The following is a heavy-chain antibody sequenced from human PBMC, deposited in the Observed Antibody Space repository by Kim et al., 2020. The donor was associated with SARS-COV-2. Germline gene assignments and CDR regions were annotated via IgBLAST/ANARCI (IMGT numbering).Heavy chain of an antibody. CDR3: ARGVNPDCSSTSCHQFDHYYYYGMDV. CDR1: GFTFSSYS. CDR2: ISSSSSYI. V-gene: IGHV3-21*01. Sequence: GGSLRLSCAASGFTFSSYSMNWVRQAPGKGLEWVSSISSSSSYIYYADSVKGRFTISRDNAKNSLYLQMNSLRAEDTAVYYCARGVNPDCSSTSCHQFDHYYYYGMDVWGQGTTVTVSS. J-gene: IGHJ6*02. D-gene: IGHD2-2*01.